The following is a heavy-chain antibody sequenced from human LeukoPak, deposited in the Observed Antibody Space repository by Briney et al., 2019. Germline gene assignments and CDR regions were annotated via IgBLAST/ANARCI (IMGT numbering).Heavy chain of an antibody. J-gene: IGHJ4*02. D-gene: IGHD6-13*01. CDR1: LGSSSGHY. CDR2: VNHSESA. Sequence: SWTLSLTFAVCLGSSSGHYWSWIRQPTGKGLEWIGEVNHSESANYNPSLNSRVTISADTSKSQFSMESRNVTPANPAAGFFSRAARAGGKRFDYWGQGTLVTVSS. V-gene: IGHV4-34*01. CDR3: SRAARAGGKRFDY.